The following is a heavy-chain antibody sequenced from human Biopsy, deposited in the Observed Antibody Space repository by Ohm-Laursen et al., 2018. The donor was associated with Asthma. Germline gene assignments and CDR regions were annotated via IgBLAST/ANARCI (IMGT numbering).Heavy chain of an antibody. J-gene: IGHJ4*02. CDR1: GFMFRSFG. D-gene: IGHD5-12*01. CDR2: ISYDGNHK. V-gene: IGHV3-30*18. CDR3: AKRRGYSGHDNDY. Sequence: LRLSCTASGFMFRSFGMHWVRQAPGKGLEWVAVISYDGNHKFYEDSVKGRFTISRDNSKNTLYLQMNSLRTEDTAVYYCAKRRGYSGHDNDYWGQGTLVIVSS.